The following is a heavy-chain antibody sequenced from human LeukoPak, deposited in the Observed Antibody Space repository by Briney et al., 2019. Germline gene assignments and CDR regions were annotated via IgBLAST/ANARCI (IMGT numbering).Heavy chain of an antibody. CDR3: ARHRGIAVAGPTHYYYYMDV. CDR2: INHSGST. V-gene: IGHV4-34*01. Sequence: PSETLSLTCAVYGGSFSGYYWSWIRQPPGKGLEWIGEINHSGSTNYNPSLKSRVTISVDTSKNQLSLKLSSVTAADTAVYYCARHRGIAVAGPTHYYYYMDVWGKGTTVTISS. D-gene: IGHD6-19*01. CDR1: GGSFSGYY. J-gene: IGHJ6*03.